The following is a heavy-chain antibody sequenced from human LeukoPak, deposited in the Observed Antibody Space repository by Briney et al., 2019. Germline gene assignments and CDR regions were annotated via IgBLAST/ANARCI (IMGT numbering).Heavy chain of an antibody. CDR2: IKSKTDGGTT. CDR1: GFTFSNAW. D-gene: IGHD3-3*01. Sequence: GGSLRLSCAASGFTFSNAWMSWVRQAPGKGLEWVGRIKSKTDGGTTDYAAPVKGRFTISRDDSKNTLYLQMNSLKTEDTAVYYCTTGGITIFGVVIVGPDYWGQGTLVTVSS. J-gene: IGHJ4*02. V-gene: IGHV3-15*01. CDR3: TTGGITIFGVVIVGPDY.